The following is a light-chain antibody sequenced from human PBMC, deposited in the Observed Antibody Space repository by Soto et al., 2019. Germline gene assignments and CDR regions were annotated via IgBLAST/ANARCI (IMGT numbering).Light chain of an antibody. Sequence: QSALTQPPSASGSPGQSVTTSCTGTRSDVGGYNYVSWYQQHPGKAPKLMIYEVSKRPLGVPDRFYGSKSGNTASLTVSGLQAEDEADYYCSSYAGSNNLGFGGGTKLTVL. CDR3: SSYAGSNNLG. CDR1: RSDVGGYNY. CDR2: EVS. J-gene: IGLJ3*02. V-gene: IGLV2-8*01.